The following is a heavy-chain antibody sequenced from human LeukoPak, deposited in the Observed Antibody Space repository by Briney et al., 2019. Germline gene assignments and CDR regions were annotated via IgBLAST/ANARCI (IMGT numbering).Heavy chain of an antibody. CDR3: VREEEGDAFDI. Sequence: GGSLRLSCAASGFTFSNYWMHWVRQAPGRGLVWVSRISTDGTRTNYADSVKGRFTISRDNAKNTLYLQMNSLRAEDTAVYYCVREEEGDAFDIWGQGTMVTVSS. CDR1: GFTFSNYW. CDR2: ISTDGTRT. V-gene: IGHV3-74*01. J-gene: IGHJ3*02.